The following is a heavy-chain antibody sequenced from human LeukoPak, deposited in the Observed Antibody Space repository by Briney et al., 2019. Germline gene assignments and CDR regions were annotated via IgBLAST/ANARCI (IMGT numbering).Heavy chain of an antibody. V-gene: IGHV3-53*01. CDR2: INSGGYT. CDR1: GFTVSDNY. D-gene: IGHD3-16*01. CDR3: ARRPVNAYSFDS. Sequence: GGSLRLSCAATGFTVSDNYLSWVRQAPGKGLQWVSFINSGGYTSYADSVKGRFTISRDNSKNTLYLQLNNLRADDTAVYYYARRPVNAYSFDSWGQGTLVTVSS. J-gene: IGHJ4*02.